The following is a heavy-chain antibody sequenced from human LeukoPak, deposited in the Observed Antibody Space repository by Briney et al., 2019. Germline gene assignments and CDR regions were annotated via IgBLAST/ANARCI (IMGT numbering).Heavy chain of an antibody. J-gene: IGHJ4*02. Sequence: SETLSLTCTVSGGSISSYYWSWIRQPPGKGLEWIGYIYYSGSTNYNPSLKSRVTISVDTSKIQFSLKLSSVTAADTAVYYCARAPTGRDGSGYYGDYFDYWGQGTLVTVSS. D-gene: IGHD3-22*01. CDR3: ARAPTGRDGSGYYGDYFDY. V-gene: IGHV4-59*01. CDR1: GGSISSYY. CDR2: IYYSGST.